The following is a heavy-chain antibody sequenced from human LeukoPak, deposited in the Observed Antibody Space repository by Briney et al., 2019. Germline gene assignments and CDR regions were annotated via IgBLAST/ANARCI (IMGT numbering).Heavy chain of an antibody. V-gene: IGHV4-59*01. J-gene: IGHJ6*02. D-gene: IGHD2-15*01. CDR2: IHYSGST. CDR1: GRSMSYYY. CDR3: ARDGVVVDKGGMDV. Sequence: SETLSLTCGVSGRSMSYYYWSWIRQAPGMGLEWIGYIHYSGSTTYNPSLKSRVTMSVDTSKNEFSLKLRSVTAADTAVYFCARDGVVVDKGGMDVWGQGTTVIVSS.